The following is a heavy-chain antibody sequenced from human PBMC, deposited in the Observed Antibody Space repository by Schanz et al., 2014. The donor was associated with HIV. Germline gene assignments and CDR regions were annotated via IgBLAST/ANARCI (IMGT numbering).Heavy chain of an antibody. V-gene: IGHV3-33*08. CDR1: GLTFSSSI. D-gene: IGHD6-13*01. CDR2: DGRKT. CDR3: AREYYSRNWNWFDP. Sequence: QVQLVESGGGVVQPGRSLRLSCTASGLTFSSSIMHWVRQAPGKGLEWVAYDGRKTYYADSAKGRFTVSRDNSKNMLYLQMNSLRAEDTAVYYCAREYYSRNWNWFDPWGQGTLVTVSS. J-gene: IGHJ5*02.